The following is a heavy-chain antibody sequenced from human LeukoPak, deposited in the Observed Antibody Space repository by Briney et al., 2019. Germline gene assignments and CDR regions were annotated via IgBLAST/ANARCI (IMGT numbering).Heavy chain of an antibody. V-gene: IGHV4-34*01. J-gene: IGHJ4*02. D-gene: IGHD3-16*02. Sequence: PSETLSLTCPVYGGSFSGYYWSWIRQPPGKGLEWIGEINHSGSTNYNPSLKSRVTISVDASKNQFSLKLSSVTAADTAVYYCARGPNLYDYVWGSYRPFDYWGQGTLVTVSS. CDR2: INHSGST. CDR1: GGSFSGYY. CDR3: ARGPNLYDYVWGSYRPFDY.